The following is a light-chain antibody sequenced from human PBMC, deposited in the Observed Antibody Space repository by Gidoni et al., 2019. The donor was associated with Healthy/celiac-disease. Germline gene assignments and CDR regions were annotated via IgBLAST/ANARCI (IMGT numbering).Light chain of an antibody. CDR1: QSVSSN. CDR2: GAS. V-gene: IGKV3-15*01. Sequence: EIVMTQSPATLSASPGERATLSCRASQSVSSNLAWYQQKPGQAPRLLIYGASTRATVIPAKFSGSGSGTEFPLTISSLQSEDFAVYYCQQYNNWPPWTFGQXTKVEIK. J-gene: IGKJ1*01. CDR3: QQYNNWPPWT.